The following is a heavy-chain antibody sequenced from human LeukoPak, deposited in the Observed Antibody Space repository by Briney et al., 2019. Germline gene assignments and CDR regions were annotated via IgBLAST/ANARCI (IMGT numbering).Heavy chain of an antibody. CDR1: GFTLGDYA. CDR3: TREVPTSDYYDSSGYLDY. Sequence: GGSLRLSCTVSGFTLGDYAMSWFRQAQGKGLGWVGFIRSKAYGGTTEYAASVKGRFTISRDDSKSIAYLQMNSLKTEDTAVYYCTREVPTSDYYDSSGYLDYWGQGTLVTVSS. CDR2: IRSKAYGGTT. D-gene: IGHD3-22*01. V-gene: IGHV3-49*03. J-gene: IGHJ4*02.